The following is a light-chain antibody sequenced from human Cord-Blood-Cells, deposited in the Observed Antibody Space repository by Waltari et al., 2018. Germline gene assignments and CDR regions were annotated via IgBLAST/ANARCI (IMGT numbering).Light chain of an antibody. CDR3: CSYAGSYTYV. V-gene: IGLV2-11*01. Sequence: QSALTQPRSVSGSPGQSVTISCPGTSRDVGGYNNVSWYQQHPGKAPKLMIYDVSKRPSGVPDRFSGSKSGNTASLTISGLQAEDEADYYCCSYAGSYTYVFGTGTKVTVL. CDR2: DVS. CDR1: SRDVGGYNN. J-gene: IGLJ1*01.